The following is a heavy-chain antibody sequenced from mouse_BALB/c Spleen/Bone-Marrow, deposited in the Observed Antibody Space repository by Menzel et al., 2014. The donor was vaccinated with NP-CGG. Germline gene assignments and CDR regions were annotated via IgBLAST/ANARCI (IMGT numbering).Heavy chain of an antibody. Sequence: VQLQQSGAELVKPGASGKLSCTASGFNIKDTYMHWVKQRPEQGLEWIGRIDPANGNTKYDPKFQGKATITADTSSNTAYLQLSSLTSEDTAVYYCASYVYGYDLDYWGQGTTLTVSS. CDR3: ASYVYGYDLDY. D-gene: IGHD2-2*01. CDR2: IDPANGNT. CDR1: GFNIKDTY. V-gene: IGHV14-3*02. J-gene: IGHJ2*01.